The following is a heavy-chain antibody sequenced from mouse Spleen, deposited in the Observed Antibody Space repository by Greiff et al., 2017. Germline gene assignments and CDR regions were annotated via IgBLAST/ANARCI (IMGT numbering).Heavy chain of an antibody. CDR3: ARGYCGSSPFDY. V-gene: IGHV1-55*01. J-gene: IGHJ2*01. CDR1: GYTFTSYW. CDR2: IYPGSGST. Sequence: QVQLQQPGAELVKPGASVKMSCKASGYTFTSYWITWVKQRPGQGLEWIGDIYPGSGSTNYNEKFKSKAILTVDKSSSTAYMQLSSLTSEDSAVYYCARGYCGSSPFDYGGQGTTLTVSS. D-gene: IGHD1-1*01.